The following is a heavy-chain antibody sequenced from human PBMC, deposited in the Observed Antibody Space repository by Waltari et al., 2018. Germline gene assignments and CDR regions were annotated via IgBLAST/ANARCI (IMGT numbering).Heavy chain of an antibody. J-gene: IGHJ4*02. CDR1: GYTFTGYY. V-gene: IGHV1-2*02. D-gene: IGHD1-26*01. CDR2: INPNRGGT. Sequence: QVQLVQSGAEVKKPGASVKVSCKASGYTFTGYYMHWVRQAPGQGLEWMGWINPNRGGTNYAQKFQGRVTMTRDTSISTAYMELSRLRSDDTAVYYCASREVGATSFDYWGQGTLVTVSS. CDR3: ASREVGATSFDY.